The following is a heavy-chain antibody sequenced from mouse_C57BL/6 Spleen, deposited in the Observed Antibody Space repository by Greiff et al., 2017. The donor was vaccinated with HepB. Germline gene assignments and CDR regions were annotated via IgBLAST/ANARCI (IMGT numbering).Heavy chain of an antibody. D-gene: IGHD1-1*01. CDR3: TRWDYGSSYSY. Sequence: QVQLQQSGAELVRPGASVTLSCKASGYTFTDYEMHWVKQTPVHGLEWIGAIDPETGGTAYNQKFKGKAILTADKSSSTAYMELRSLTSEDSAVYYCTRWDYGSSYSYWGQGTSVRLL. V-gene: IGHV1-15*01. CDR2: IDPETGGT. J-gene: IGHJ4*01. CDR1: GYTFTDYE.